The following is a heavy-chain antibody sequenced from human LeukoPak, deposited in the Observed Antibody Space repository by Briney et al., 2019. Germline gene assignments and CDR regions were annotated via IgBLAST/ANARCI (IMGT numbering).Heavy chain of an antibody. J-gene: IGHJ4*02. CDR1: GGSFRGYY. CDR3: ARHVSAAALDN. D-gene: IGHD6-13*01. CDR2: INHSGST. V-gene: IGHV4-34*01. Sequence: SETLSLTCAAYGGSFRGYYWNWIRQPPGKGLEWIAEINHSGSTNYNPSLKSRVTISIDTSKNQISLKLISMTAADTAVYYCARHVSAAALDNWGQGTLVTVSS.